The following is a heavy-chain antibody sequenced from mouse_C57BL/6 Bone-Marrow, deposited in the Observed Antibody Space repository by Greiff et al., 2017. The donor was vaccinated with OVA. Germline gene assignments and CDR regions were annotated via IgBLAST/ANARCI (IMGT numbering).Heavy chain of an antibody. D-gene: IGHD1-1*01. V-gene: IGHV1-19*01. CDR3: ARPPYYYGSSLFDY. CDR2: INPYNGGT. CDR1: GYTFTDYY. Sequence: VEPGASVKMSCQASGYTFTDYYMNWVKQSHGKSLEWIGVINPYNGGTSYNQKFKGKATLTVDKSSSTAYMELNSLTSEDSAVYYCARPPYYYGSSLFDYWGQGTTLTVSS. J-gene: IGHJ2*01.